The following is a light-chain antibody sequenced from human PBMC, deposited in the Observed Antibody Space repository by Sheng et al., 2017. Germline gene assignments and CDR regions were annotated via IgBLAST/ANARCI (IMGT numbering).Light chain of an antibody. CDR1: SSNLGTGYD. CDR3: SSYAGSNNYV. CDR2: GNS. V-gene: IGLV1-40*01. Sequence: QSVLTQPPSVSGAPGQRVTISCTGSSSNLGTGYDVHWYQHLPGRAPKLLIFGNSNRPSGVPDRFSGSKSGNTASLTVSGLQAEDEADYYCSSYAGSNNYVFGTGTKVTVL. J-gene: IGLJ1*01.